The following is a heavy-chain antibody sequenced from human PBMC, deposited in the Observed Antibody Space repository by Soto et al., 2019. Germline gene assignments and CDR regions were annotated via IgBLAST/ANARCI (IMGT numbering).Heavy chain of an antibody. V-gene: IGHV6-1*01. Sequence: SQTLSLTCAISGDSVSSNSAAWNWIMQSPSRGLEWLGRAYYRSKWYNDYAVSVKSRITINPDTSKNQFSLQLNSVTPEDTAAYYCARRDDSRGYPYFDYWGQRTLVTGSS. J-gene: IGHJ4*02. CDR3: ARRDDSRGYPYFDY. CDR2: AYYRSKWYN. CDR1: GDSVSSNSAA. D-gene: IGHD3-22*01.